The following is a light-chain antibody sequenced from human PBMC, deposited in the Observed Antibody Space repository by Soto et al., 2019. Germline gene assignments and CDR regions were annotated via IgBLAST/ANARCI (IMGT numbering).Light chain of an antibody. Sequence: DVQMTQSPYSLSAFVGDRVTITCRASQGIAPYLAWFQQKPGKVPKLLIYATSTLQSGVPSRFSGSGSGTDFTLTISSLQPEDVATYYCQKYNRAPLTFGGGTKVEIK. J-gene: IGKJ4*01. CDR1: QGIAPY. CDR3: QKYNRAPLT. V-gene: IGKV1-27*01. CDR2: ATS.